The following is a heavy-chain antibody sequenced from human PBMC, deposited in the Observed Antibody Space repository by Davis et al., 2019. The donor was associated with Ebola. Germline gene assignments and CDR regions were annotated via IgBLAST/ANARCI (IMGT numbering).Heavy chain of an antibody. Sequence: GGSLRLSCAASGFTFSSYAMSWVRQAPGKGLEWVSAISGSGGSTYYADSVKGRFTISRDNSKNTLYLLMNSLRAEDTAVYYCATWGIQAVAGTGWTYYFDYWGQGTLVTVSS. D-gene: IGHD6-19*01. J-gene: IGHJ4*02. CDR2: ISGSGGST. CDR1: GFTFSSYA. CDR3: ATWGIQAVAGTGWTYYFDY. V-gene: IGHV3-23*01.